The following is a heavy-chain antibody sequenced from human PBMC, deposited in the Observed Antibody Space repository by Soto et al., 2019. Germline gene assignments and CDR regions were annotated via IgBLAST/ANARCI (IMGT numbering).Heavy chain of an antibody. D-gene: IGHD2-15*01. CDR3: VKYCSGSRGPFDY. J-gene: IGHJ4*02. V-gene: IGHV3-64D*06. CDR2: ISSNGGST. Sequence: GGSLSLSCSASGFTFSSYAMHWVRQAPGKGLEYVSAISSNGGSTYYADSVKGRFTISRDNSKNTLYLQMSSLRAEDTAVYYCVKYCSGSRGPFDYWGQGTLVTVSS. CDR1: GFTFSSYA.